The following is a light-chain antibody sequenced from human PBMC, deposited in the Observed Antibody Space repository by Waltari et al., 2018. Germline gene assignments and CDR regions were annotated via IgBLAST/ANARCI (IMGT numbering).Light chain of an antibody. CDR2: GAS. CDR1: QSVSSN. Sequence: EIVLTQSPATLSVSPGERATLSCRASQSVSSNLAWYHHKPGPPPRLPIYGASTRATGIPARFNGSGSGTEFTLTISSLQSEDFAVYYCQQYNSWPPRYTFGQGTNLESK. V-gene: IGKV3-15*01. J-gene: IGKJ2*01. CDR3: QQYNSWPPRYT.